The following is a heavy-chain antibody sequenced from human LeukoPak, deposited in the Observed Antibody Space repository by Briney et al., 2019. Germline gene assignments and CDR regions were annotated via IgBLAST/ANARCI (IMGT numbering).Heavy chain of an antibody. Sequence: HPGGSLRLSCAASGFSLSGYWMHWVRHSPGRGLMWVARIWSDGSGTTYADPVKGRFTISRDNSKNTLYLKMNSLREEDPAVYHCTRVQAGRSGLMDVWGRGTTVTVSS. J-gene: IGHJ6*02. V-gene: IGHV3-74*03. D-gene: IGHD2-8*02. CDR1: GFSLSGYW. CDR3: TRVQAGRSGLMDV. CDR2: IWSDGSGT.